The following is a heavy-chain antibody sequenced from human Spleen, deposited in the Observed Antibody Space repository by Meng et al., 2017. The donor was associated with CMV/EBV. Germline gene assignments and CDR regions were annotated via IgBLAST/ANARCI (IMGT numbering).Heavy chain of an antibody. V-gene: IGHV4-31*02. CDR3: AREAGYRLRRSLDY. CDR1: GVSISSGGYS. D-gene: IGHD5-24*01. Sequence: SGVSISSGGYSWTWIRQHPGQGLEWIGYIYYTGSTYYNPSLKSRVTISLETSKKQFSLKLTSVTAADAAVYYCAREAGYRLRRSLDYWGQGALVTVSS. CDR2: IYYTGST. J-gene: IGHJ4*02.